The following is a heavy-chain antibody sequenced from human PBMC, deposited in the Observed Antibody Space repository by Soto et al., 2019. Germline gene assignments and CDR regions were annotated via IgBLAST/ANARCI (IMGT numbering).Heavy chain of an antibody. CDR3: AKGGAIVAAGTRVYLYNAMDV. CDR1: GYTFTGYY. CDR2: INPNSGDT. D-gene: IGHD1-26*01. V-gene: IGHV1-2*02. J-gene: IGHJ6*02. Sequence: ASVKVSCKASGYTFTGYYVHWVRQAPGQGLEWMGWINPNSGDTYLAQRFQGRVTMNRDTSIGTAYMELRGLTSDDAAEYYCAKGGAIVAAGTRVYLYNAMDVWGQGTTVTVSS.